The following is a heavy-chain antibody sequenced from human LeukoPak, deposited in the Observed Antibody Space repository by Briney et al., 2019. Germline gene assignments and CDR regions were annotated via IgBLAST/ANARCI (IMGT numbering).Heavy chain of an antibody. V-gene: IGHV4-34*01. J-gene: IGHJ3*02. CDR1: GGSFSGYY. CDR3: ASFFDGSGYDDAFDI. CDR2: INHSGST. D-gene: IGHD5-12*01. Sequence: SETLSLTCAVYGGSFSGYYWSWIRQPPGKGLEWIGEINHSGSTNYNPSLKSRVTISVDTSKNQFSLKLSSVTAADTAVYYCASFFDGSGYDDAFDIWGQGTMVTVSS.